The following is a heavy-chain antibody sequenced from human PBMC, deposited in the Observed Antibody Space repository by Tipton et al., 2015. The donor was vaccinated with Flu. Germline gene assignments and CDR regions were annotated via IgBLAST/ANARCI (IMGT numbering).Heavy chain of an antibody. CDR1: GGSFSGYY. V-gene: IGHV4-34*01. J-gene: IGHJ5*02. CDR3: ARPMGRDGHDGFDP. Sequence: TLSLTCAVYGGSFSGYYWSWIRQPPGKGLEWIGEINHSGSTNYNPSLKSRVTISVDTSKNQSSLKLSSVTAADTAVYYCARPMGRDGHDGFDPWGQGTLVTVSS. CDR2: INHSGST. D-gene: IGHD5-24*01.